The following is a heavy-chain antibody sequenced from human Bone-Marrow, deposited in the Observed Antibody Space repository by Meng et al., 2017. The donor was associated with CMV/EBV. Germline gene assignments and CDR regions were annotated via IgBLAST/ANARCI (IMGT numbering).Heavy chain of an antibody. Sequence: LSLTCAASGFTFSNFPMHWVRQAPGQGLEWVAVISHDGGNEYYADSVKGRITISRDNSRNTLYLQMSSLRAEDTALYYCARAEAPDYYYGLDVWGPGGTVTVSS. J-gene: IGHJ6*02. CDR1: GFTFSNFP. CDR2: ISHDGGNE. CDR3: ARAEAPDYYYGLDV. V-gene: IGHV3-30*04.